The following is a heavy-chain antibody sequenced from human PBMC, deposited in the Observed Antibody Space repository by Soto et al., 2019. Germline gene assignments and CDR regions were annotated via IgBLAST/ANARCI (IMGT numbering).Heavy chain of an antibody. J-gene: IGHJ6*02. CDR1: GFTYSTFG. CDR3: ARDITLGYCTSTSCRYGMDV. D-gene: IGHD2-2*01. CDR2: IAADGLAQ. Sequence: QVQLVESGGGVVQPGRSLRLSCAASGFTYSTFGMHWVRQAPGKGLEWVAVIAADGLAQYYADSVKGRFTISRDNAENSLYLQMNSLRDEDTAVYYCARDITLGYCTSTSCRYGMDVWGQGTTVTVSS. V-gene: IGHV3-30*03.